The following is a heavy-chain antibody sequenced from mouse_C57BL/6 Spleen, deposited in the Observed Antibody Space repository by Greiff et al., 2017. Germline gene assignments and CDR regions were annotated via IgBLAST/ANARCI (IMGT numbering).Heavy chain of an antibody. CDR1: GYTFTSYW. Sequence: VQLQQSGTVLARPGASVKMSCKTSGYTFTSYWMHWVKQRPGQGLEWIGAIYPGNSDTSYNQKFKGKAKLTAVTSASTAYMELSSLTNEDSAVYYCTRGDTTVPAWFAYWGQGTLVTVSA. V-gene: IGHV1-5*01. J-gene: IGHJ3*01. CDR2: IYPGNSDT. CDR3: TRGDTTVPAWFAY. D-gene: IGHD1-1*01.